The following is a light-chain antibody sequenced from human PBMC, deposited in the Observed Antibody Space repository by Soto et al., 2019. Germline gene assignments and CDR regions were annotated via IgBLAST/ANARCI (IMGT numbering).Light chain of an antibody. J-gene: IGLJ2*01. V-gene: IGLV4-69*01. CDR2: LNSDGSH. CDR3: QTWGTGIHVV. CDR1: SGHSSYA. Sequence: QLVLTQSPSASASLGASVKLTCTLSSGHSSYAIAWHQQQPEKGPRYLMKLNSDGSHSKGDGIPDRFSGSSSGAERYLTISSHQSEDEADYYCQTWGTGIHVVFGGGTQLTVL.